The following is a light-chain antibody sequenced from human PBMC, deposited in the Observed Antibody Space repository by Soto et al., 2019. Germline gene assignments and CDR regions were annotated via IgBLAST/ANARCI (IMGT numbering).Light chain of an antibody. Sequence: EIVLTQSPGTLSLSPGERATLSCRASQSVSSSFLAWYQQKPGQAPRLLIYGASSRATGIPDRFSGSGSGTDFTLTISRLEPKDFVVYYCQQYDSSPVTFGQGTKVEIK. CDR1: QSVSSSF. J-gene: IGKJ1*01. CDR2: GAS. V-gene: IGKV3-20*01. CDR3: QQYDSSPVT.